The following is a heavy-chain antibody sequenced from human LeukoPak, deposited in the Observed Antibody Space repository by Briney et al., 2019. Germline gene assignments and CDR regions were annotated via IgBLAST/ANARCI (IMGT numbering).Heavy chain of an antibody. CDR3: ARASAYSSGWYGDY. V-gene: IGHV1-18*01. CDR1: GYTFTSYG. D-gene: IGHD6-19*01. Sequence: ASVKVSCKASGYTFTSYGVTWVRQAPGQGLEWMGWISTYKGNTNYAQKLQGRVTMTTDTSTSTAYMELRSLRSDDTAVYYGARASAYSSGWYGDYWGQGTLVTVSS. J-gene: IGHJ4*02. CDR2: ISTYKGNT.